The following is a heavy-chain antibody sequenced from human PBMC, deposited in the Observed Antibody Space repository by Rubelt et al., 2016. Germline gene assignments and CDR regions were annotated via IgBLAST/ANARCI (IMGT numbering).Heavy chain of an antibody. CDR2: INHRGST. D-gene: IGHD1-20*01. Sequence: QVQLQQWGAGLLKPSETLSLTCAVYGGSFRGYYCSWIRQPPGKGLEWIGEINHRGSTNYNPSLKGRVSISGGLSKNQFSLKLSAVTAADMAVDYCARSTGPPDYNWNDAAFDYWGQGTLVTVSS. V-gene: IGHV4-34*01. J-gene: IGHJ4*02. CDR3: ARSTGPPDYNWNDAAFDY. CDR1: GGSFRGYY.